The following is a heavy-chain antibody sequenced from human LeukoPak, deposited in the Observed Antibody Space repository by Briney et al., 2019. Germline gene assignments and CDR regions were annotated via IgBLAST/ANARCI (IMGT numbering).Heavy chain of an antibody. Sequence: ASVKVSCKASGYTFTSYDINWVRQATGQGLEWMGWMNPNSGNTGYAQEFQGRVTMTRNTSISTAYMELSSLRSEDTAVYYCARAQSPYSSSWIGDAFDIWGQGTMVTVSS. J-gene: IGHJ3*02. D-gene: IGHD6-13*01. CDR2: MNPNSGNT. CDR3: ARAQSPYSSSWIGDAFDI. CDR1: GYTFTSYD. V-gene: IGHV1-8*01.